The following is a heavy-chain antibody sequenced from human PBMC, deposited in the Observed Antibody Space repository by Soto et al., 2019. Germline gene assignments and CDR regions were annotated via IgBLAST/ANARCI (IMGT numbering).Heavy chain of an antibody. Sequence: PSETLSLTCAVYGGSFSGYYWSWIRQPPGKGLEWIGEINHSGSTNYNPSLKSRVTISVDTSKNQFSLKLSSVTAADTAVYYCARSRPSTYYYDSSGYPRTPGKKYYFDSWGQGTLVTV. CDR2: INHSGST. CDR1: GGSFSGYY. CDR3: ARSRPSTYYYDSSGYPRTPGKKYYFDS. V-gene: IGHV4-34*01. D-gene: IGHD3-22*01. J-gene: IGHJ4*02.